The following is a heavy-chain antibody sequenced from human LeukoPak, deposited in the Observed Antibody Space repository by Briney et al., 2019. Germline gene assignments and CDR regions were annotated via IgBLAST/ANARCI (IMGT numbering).Heavy chain of an antibody. D-gene: IGHD6-13*01. CDR2: INPNSGGT. J-gene: IGHJ4*02. V-gene: IGHV1-2*02. CDR3: APAKQQLVREDFDY. CDR1: GYTFTGYY. Sequence: ASGKVSCKASGYTFTGYYMHWVRQAPGQGLEWMGWINPNSGGTNYAQKFQGRVTMTRDTSISTAYMELSRLRSDDTAVYYCAPAKQQLVREDFDYWGQGTLVPVSS.